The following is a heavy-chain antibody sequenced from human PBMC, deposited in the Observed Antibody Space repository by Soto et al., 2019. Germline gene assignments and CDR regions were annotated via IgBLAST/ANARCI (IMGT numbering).Heavy chain of an antibody. Sequence: PSETLSLTCAVYGGSFSGYYWSWIRQPPGKGLEWIGEINHSGSTNYNPSLKSRVIISVDTSKNQFSLKLSSVTAAGTAVYYCARVWFGPFDPWGQGTLVTVSS. V-gene: IGHV4-34*01. CDR1: GGSFSGYY. J-gene: IGHJ5*02. CDR3: ARVWFGPFDP. D-gene: IGHD3-10*01. CDR2: INHSGST.